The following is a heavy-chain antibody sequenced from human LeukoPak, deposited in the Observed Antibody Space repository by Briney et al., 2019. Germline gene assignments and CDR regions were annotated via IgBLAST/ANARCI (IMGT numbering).Heavy chain of an antibody. CDR2: IYYSGST. D-gene: IGHD6-19*01. J-gene: IGHJ4*02. CDR3: AREEGPGYSSGWYYFDY. Sequence: PSDTLSLTCTVSGGPISSYYWIWIRQPPGKGLEWIGYIYYSGSTNYNPSLKSRVTISVDTSKNQFSLKLSSVTAADTAVYYCAREEGPGYSSGWYYFDYWGQGTLVTVSS. CDR1: GGPISSYY. V-gene: IGHV4-59*01.